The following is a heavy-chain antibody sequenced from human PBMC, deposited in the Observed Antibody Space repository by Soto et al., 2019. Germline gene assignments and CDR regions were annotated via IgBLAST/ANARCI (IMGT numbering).Heavy chain of an antibody. CDR3: ARDRYDSGMDV. J-gene: IGHJ6*02. D-gene: IGHD3-3*01. CDR1: GGSISSYY. Sequence: PSETLSLTCTVSGGSISSYYWSWIRQPPGKGLEWIGYIYYSGSTNYNPSLKSRVTISVDTSKNQFSLKPSSVTAADTAVYYCARDRYDSGMDVWGQGTTVTVSS. CDR2: IYYSGST. V-gene: IGHV4-59*01.